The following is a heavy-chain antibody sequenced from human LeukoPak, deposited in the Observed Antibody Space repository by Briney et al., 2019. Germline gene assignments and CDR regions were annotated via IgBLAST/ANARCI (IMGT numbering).Heavy chain of an antibody. CDR3: AKDRVRGEGLLDY. CDR1: GFPFTSHA. Sequence: GGSLRLSCTASGFPFTSHAMTWVRQAPGKGLEWLSSISGSGTTTYYAESVRGRLTISRDNSKNTLYLEMNRLRVEDTAVYYCAKDRVRGEGLLDYWGQGTLVTVSS. D-gene: IGHD3-10*01. V-gene: IGHV3-23*01. J-gene: IGHJ4*02. CDR2: ISGSGTTT.